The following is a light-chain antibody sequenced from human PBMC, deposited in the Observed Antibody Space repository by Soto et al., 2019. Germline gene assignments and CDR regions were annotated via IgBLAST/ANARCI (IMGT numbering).Light chain of an antibody. CDR2: DTS. CDR1: QSVSSNS. V-gene: IGKV3-20*01. J-gene: IGKJ1*01. Sequence: EIVLTQSPGTLSLSPGESATLSCRASQSVSSNSLAWYRRNPGQPPSLLIYDTSTRATVIPRRFSGSGSGTDFTLTITRLEPEDFAVYFCQQYGYSPPTFGQGTKVEVK. CDR3: QQYGYSPPT.